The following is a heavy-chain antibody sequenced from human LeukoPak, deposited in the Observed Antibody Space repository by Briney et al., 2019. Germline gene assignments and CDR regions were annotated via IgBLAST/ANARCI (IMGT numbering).Heavy chain of an antibody. CDR2: INHSGST. J-gene: IGHJ4*02. D-gene: IGHD3-10*01. V-gene: IGHV4-34*01. CDR1: GGPFSGYY. Sequence: SETLSLTCAVYGGPFSGYYWSWIRQPPGKGLEWIGEINHSGSTNYNPSLKSRVTISVDTSKNQFSLKLSSVTAADTAVYYCARGYYYGSGSYLSDYWGQGTLVTVSS. CDR3: ARGYYYGSGSYLSDY.